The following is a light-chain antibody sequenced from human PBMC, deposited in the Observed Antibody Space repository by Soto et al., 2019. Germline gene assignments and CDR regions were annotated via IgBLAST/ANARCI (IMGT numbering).Light chain of an antibody. CDR1: QSISTY. V-gene: IGKV3-15*01. CDR2: GAF. Sequence: EIVLTQSPATLSLSPGESATLSCRASQSISTYLAWYQQKPGQAPSLLIYGAFTRATGIPARFSGTGSGTEFTLTISSLQSEDFALYYCQQYNDWPLTFGQGTKVAIK. J-gene: IGKJ1*01. CDR3: QQYNDWPLT.